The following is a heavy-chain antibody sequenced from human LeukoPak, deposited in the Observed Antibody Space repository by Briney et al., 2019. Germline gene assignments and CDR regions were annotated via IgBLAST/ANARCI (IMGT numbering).Heavy chain of an antibody. J-gene: IGHJ4*02. CDR2: INPDGSQK. D-gene: IGHD5-24*01. Sequence: GGSLRLSCAASGFTFSGNWMSWVRQAPGKGLEWVASINPDGSQKLYVDSVKGRLTTSRDNTKSSLYLQMNSLGAEDTAMYYCAKLLGTATTYDSWGQGTRVTVSS. CDR1: GFTFSGNW. CDR3: AKLLGTATTYDS. V-gene: IGHV3-7*01.